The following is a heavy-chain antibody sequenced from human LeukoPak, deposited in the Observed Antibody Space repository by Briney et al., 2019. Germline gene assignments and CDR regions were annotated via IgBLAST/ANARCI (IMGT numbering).Heavy chain of an antibody. CDR2: ISSSSSYI. J-gene: IGHJ4*02. Sequence: PGGSLRLPRAASGFTFSSYSMNWVRQAPGQGLQWVSSISSSSSYIYYADSVKGRFTISRDNAKNSLYLQMNSLRAEDTAVYYCARSIVVVVAATGGEFDYWGQGTLVTVSS. CDR3: ARSIVVVVAATGGEFDY. V-gene: IGHV3-21*01. CDR1: GFTFSSYS. D-gene: IGHD2-15*01.